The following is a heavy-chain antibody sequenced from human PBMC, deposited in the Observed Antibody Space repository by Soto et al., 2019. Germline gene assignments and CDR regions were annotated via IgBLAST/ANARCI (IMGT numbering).Heavy chain of an antibody. CDR2: ISGYNGNT. V-gene: IGHV1-18*01. CDR1: GYTLTSFG. Sequence: ASVKVSCKASGYTLTSFGINWVRQAHGQGLEWMGWISGYNGNTNYAQNLQDRVTMTRDTSTSTAYMELRSLRSDDTAVYYCARPTDFYYYAMDVWGQGTTVTVSS. CDR3: ARPTDFYYYAMDV. J-gene: IGHJ6*02.